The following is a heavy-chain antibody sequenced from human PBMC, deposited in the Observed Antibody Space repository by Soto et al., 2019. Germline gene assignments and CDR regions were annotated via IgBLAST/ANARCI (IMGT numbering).Heavy chain of an antibody. J-gene: IGHJ4*02. CDR2: ISNSDYTT. CDR1: GITLSDNY. V-gene: IGHV3-11*01. Sequence: QVHLVASGGGLVKPGGSLRLSCVASGITLSDNYMTWIRQAPGKGLEWLSYISNSDYTTYYADSVKGRFIISRDNAKNSLYLQLNGLRVEDTAVYYCASGKWSLDYWDQGILVTVSS. CDR3: ASGKWSLDY. D-gene: IGHD2-8*01.